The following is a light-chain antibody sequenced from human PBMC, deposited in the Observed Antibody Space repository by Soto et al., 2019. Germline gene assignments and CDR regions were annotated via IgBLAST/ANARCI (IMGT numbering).Light chain of an antibody. CDR1: QGIRNN. CDR3: QKYDSAPWT. V-gene: IGKV1-27*01. CDR2: AAS. J-gene: IGKJ1*01. Sequence: EIQMTQAPSSQSASVGERITIICRASQGIRNNLAWYQQKQGKVPKLLIYAASTLQSGVPSRFSGSGYGTDFNLTISSLQTEDAATYYCQKYDSAPWTFGQGTKVDIK.